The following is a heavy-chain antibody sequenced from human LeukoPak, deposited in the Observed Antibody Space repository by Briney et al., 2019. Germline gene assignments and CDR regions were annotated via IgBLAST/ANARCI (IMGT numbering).Heavy chain of an antibody. CDR3: ARDRHSSWPTESDY. CDR1: GYTFTGYY. J-gene: IGHJ4*02. Sequence: ASVKVSCKASGYTFTGYYMHWVRQAPGRGLEWMGWINPNSGGTNYAQKFQGRVTMTRDTSISTAYMELSRLRSDDTAVYYCARDRHSSWPTESDYWGQGTLVTVSS. D-gene: IGHD6-13*01. CDR2: INPNSGGT. V-gene: IGHV1-2*02.